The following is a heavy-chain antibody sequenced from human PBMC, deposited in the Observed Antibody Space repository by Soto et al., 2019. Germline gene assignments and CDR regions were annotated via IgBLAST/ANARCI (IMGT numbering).Heavy chain of an antibody. V-gene: IGHV3-23*01. CDR1: GFTLRSYG. CDR3: AKVGRDEALFEDVIRHFYY. CDR2: ISGTGRST. D-gene: IGHD3-10*01. J-gene: IGHJ4*02. Sequence: EVQLLESGGGLVQPGGSLRLSCAASGFTLRSYGMSWVRQAPGEGLDWVSSISGTGRSTYYGVSVKGRFTICRDNYQTTLYLHWTSLRSDDTAVYYCAKVGRDEALFEDVIRHFYYWGQGTLVTVSS.